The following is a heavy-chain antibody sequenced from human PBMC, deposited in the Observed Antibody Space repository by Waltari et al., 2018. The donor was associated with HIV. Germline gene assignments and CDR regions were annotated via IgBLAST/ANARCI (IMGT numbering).Heavy chain of an antibody. J-gene: IGHJ6*02. CDR3: ARMHRYYGSEQSRYFYFGMDV. CDR2: IYINSEI. V-gene: IGHV3-53*01. Sequence: EVQLVASGGHLTQAGGALRLSCAVSGSPVRANHRRWVCRAPGKGREWVSVIYINSEIYYTESVKGRFTIFRDNSKNTLYLQMNSLRAEDTAVYYCARMHRYYGSEQSRYFYFGMDVWGQGTTVTVYS. CDR1: GSPVRANH. D-gene: IGHD3-10*01.